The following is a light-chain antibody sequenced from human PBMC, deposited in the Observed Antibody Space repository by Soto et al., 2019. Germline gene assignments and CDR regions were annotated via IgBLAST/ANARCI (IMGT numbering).Light chain of an antibody. Sequence: QSALTQPPFASGSPGQSVTISCTGTSSDVGGYNYVSWYQQHPGKAPKLMIYEVSKRPSGVPDRFSGSKSGNTASLTVSGLQAEDEADYYCSSYAGSNNHVVFGGGTQLTVL. V-gene: IGLV2-8*01. J-gene: IGLJ2*01. CDR1: SSDVGGYNY. CDR2: EVS. CDR3: SSYAGSNNHVV.